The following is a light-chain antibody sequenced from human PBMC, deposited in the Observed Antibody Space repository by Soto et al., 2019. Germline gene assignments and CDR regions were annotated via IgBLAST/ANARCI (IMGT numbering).Light chain of an antibody. Sequence: DIQMTHSPSTLSASVGDRVTITCRASQSVNTWLAWYQQKPGTAPKLLIYEASTLGSGVPSRFSGSGSGTDFTLTISSLQADDFATYYCQQYNTYSWAFGQGTKVDIK. J-gene: IGKJ1*01. V-gene: IGKV1-5*03. CDR2: EAS. CDR3: QQYNTYSWA. CDR1: QSVNTW.